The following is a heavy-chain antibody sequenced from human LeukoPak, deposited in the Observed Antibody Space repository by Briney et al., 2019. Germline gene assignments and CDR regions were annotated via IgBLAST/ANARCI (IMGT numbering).Heavy chain of an antibody. Sequence: QTGGSLRLSCAASGFTFSTYGMTWVRQAPGKGLEWVSAISGSGGSSYYADSVKGRFTISRDNSNNTLYLQMNSLRAEDTVVYYCAKDMVRGVNHLFYYYYMDVWGKGTTVTISS. CDR3: AKDMVRGVNHLFYYYYMDV. D-gene: IGHD3-10*01. CDR1: GFTFSTYG. V-gene: IGHV3-23*01. CDR2: ISGSGGSS. J-gene: IGHJ6*03.